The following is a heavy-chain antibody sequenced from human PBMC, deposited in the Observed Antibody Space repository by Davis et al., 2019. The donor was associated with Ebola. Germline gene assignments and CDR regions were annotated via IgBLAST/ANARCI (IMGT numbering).Heavy chain of an antibody. CDR1: GFTFTNYG. CDR2: ISGDSSYI. CDR3: AKKGGYCSSTSCPSYFDY. Sequence: GESLKISCAASGFTFTNYGMNWVRQAPGKGLEWVSFISGDSSYIYYADSMKGRFTVSRDNAKNSLYLQMNSLRAEDTAVYYCAKKGGYCSSTSCPSYFDYWGQGTLVTVSS. J-gene: IGHJ4*02. D-gene: IGHD2-2*01. V-gene: IGHV3-21*01.